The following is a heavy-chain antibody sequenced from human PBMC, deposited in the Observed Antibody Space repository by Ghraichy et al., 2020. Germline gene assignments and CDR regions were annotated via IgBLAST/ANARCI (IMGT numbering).Heavy chain of an antibody. CDR1: GFTFSSYS. CDR2: ISSSSSTI. CDR3: AIVAPPYCSSTSCYKPGDYYYYGMDV. D-gene: IGHD2-2*02. Sequence: GALRLSCAASGFTFSSYSMNWVRQAPGKGLEWVSYISSSSSTIYYADSVKGRFTISRDNAKNSLYLQMNSLRAEDTAVYYCAIVAPPYCSSTSCYKPGDYYYYGMDVWGQGTTVTVSS. J-gene: IGHJ6*02. V-gene: IGHV3-48*01.